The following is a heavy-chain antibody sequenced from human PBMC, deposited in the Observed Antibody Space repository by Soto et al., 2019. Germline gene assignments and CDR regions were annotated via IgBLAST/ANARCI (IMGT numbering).Heavy chain of an antibody. D-gene: IGHD3-22*01. CDR1: GYSFTTYW. V-gene: IGHV5-10-1*01. Sequence: GESLKISCKGSGYSFTTYWISWVRQMPGKGLECMGRIDPSDSYTDYSPSFQGHVIMSVDRSISTAYLQWSSLKASDTAMYYCARLTLAHDSSGYVLYDYWGLGTLVTVSS. CDR3: ARLTLAHDSSGYVLYDY. J-gene: IGHJ4*02. CDR2: IDPSDSYT.